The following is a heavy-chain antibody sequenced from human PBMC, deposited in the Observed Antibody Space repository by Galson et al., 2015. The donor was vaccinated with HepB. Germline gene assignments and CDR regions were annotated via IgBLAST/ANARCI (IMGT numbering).Heavy chain of an antibody. CDR3: ARMDDRRDCYLGYGMDV. Sequence: SLRLSCAASGFTFDKYSMNWVRQAPGKGLEWLSYISWSTNTIYYADSVEGRFTISRDDAKYSLFLQMNSLRDEDTAVYYCARMDDRRDCYLGYGMDVWGQGTTVIVSS. CDR1: GFTFDKYS. CDR2: ISWSTNTI. J-gene: IGHJ6*02. D-gene: IGHD2-21*01. V-gene: IGHV3-48*02.